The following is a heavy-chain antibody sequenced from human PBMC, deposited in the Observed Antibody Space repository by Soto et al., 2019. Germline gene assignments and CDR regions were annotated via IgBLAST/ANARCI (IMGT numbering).Heavy chain of an antibody. CDR3: AQRVYYYYGMDV. V-gene: IGHV4-34*01. CDR2: INHSGST. CDR1: GGSFSGYY. J-gene: IGHJ6*02. Sequence: SESLSLTCAVCGGSFSGYYWSWIRQPPGKGLEWIGEINHSGSTNYNPSLKSRVTISVDTSKNQFSLKLSSVTAEDAAVYYCAQRVYYYYGMDVWGQGTTVNVSS.